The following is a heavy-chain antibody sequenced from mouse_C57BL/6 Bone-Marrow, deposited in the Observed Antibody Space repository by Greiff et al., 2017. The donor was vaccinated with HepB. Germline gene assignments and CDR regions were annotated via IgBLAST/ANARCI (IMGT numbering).Heavy chain of an antibody. CDR3: ARWGTTVCFDY. CDR2: IHPNSGST. CDR1: GYTFTSYW. J-gene: IGHJ2*01. D-gene: IGHD1-1*01. V-gene: IGHV1-64*01. Sequence: QVHVKQPGAELVKPGASVKLSCKASGYTFTSYWMHWVKQRPGQGLEWIGMIHPNSGSTNYNEKFKSKATLTVDKSSSTAYMQLSSLTSEDSAVYYCARWGTTVCFDYWGQGTTLTVSS.